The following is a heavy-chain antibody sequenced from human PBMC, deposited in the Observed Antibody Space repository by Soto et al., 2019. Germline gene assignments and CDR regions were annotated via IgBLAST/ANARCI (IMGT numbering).Heavy chain of an antibody. J-gene: IGHJ4*02. CDR3: TRLEDDLYAGDYGRLDY. D-gene: IGHD4-17*01. Sequence: EVQLVESGGGLVQPGGSLKLSCAASGFTFSGSAMHWVRQASGKGLEWVGRIRSKANSYATAYAASEKGRFTISRDDSKNTAYQQMNSLKTEDTAVYYCTRLEDDLYAGDYGRLDYWGQGTLVTVSS. CDR1: GFTFSGSA. V-gene: IGHV3-73*01. CDR2: IRSKANSYAT.